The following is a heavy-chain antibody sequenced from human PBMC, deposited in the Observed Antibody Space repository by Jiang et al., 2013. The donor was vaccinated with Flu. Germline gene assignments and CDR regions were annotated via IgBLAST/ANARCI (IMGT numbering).Heavy chain of an antibody. CDR2: INVGNNNK. CDR3: ASQWNGDYLGAVDT. Sequence: EVKKPGASVMLPCKASGYTFTNYAVHWVRQAPGQRLEWMGWINVGNNNKKYAQNIQGRVTFASDTSAGTAYMELTSLRSEDTALYYCASQWNGDYLGAVDTWGQGTMVIVSA. J-gene: IGHJ3*02. V-gene: IGHV1-3*01. CDR1: GYTFTNYA. D-gene: IGHD4-17*01.